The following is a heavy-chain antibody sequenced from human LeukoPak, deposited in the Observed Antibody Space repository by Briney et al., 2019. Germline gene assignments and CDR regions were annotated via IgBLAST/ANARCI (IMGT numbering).Heavy chain of an antibody. CDR1: GYTFTSYH. V-gene: IGHV1-46*01. Sequence: VASVTVSCKASGYTFTSYHMHWVRQAPGQGLEIMGIINPSGGSTTYAQKIQGRVTMTRDTSTSTVYMELSSLRSEDTAVYYCAKLAAAGTAHYYFDYWGQGTLVTVSS. D-gene: IGHD6-13*01. J-gene: IGHJ4*02. CDR2: INPSGGST. CDR3: AKLAAAGTAHYYFDY.